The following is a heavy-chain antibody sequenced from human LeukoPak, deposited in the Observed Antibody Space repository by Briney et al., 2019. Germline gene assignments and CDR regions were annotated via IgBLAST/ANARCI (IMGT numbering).Heavy chain of an antibody. CDR3: ARHPLGYCSSTSCYAWEN. V-gene: IGHV1-2*06. D-gene: IGHD2-2*01. Sequence: ASVKVSCKASGYTFTGYYMHWVRQAPGQGLEWMGRINPNSGGTNYAQKFQGRVTMTRDTSISTAYMELSRLRSDDTAVHYCARHPLGYCSSTSCYAWENWGQGTLVTVSS. CDR1: GYTFTGYY. CDR2: INPNSGGT. J-gene: IGHJ4*02.